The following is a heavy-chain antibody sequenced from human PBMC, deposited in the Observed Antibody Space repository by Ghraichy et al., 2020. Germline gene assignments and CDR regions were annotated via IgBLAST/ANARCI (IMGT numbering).Heavy chain of an antibody. Sequence: GGLRLSCAASGFSFDDYTMHWVRQGPEKGLEWVSLITWDGGTTDYADSVKGRFTISRDNSKHSLYLQMNSLKTEDTALYYCAKEGSSTRPFDSWGQGTLVTVSS. CDR3: AKEGSSTRPFDS. CDR2: ITWDGGTT. D-gene: IGHD2-2*01. V-gene: IGHV3-43*01. CDR1: GFSFDDYT. J-gene: IGHJ4*02.